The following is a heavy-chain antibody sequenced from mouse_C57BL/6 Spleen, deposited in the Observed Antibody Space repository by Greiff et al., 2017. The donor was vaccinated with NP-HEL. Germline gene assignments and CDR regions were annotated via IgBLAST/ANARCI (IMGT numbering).Heavy chain of an antibody. CDR2: IRLKSDNYAT. CDR1: GFTFSNYW. D-gene: IGHD4-1*01. V-gene: IGHV6-3*01. Sequence: EVQGVESGGGLVQPGGSMKLSCVASGFTFSNYWMNWVRQSPEKGLEWVAQIRLKSDNYATHYAESVKGRFTISRDDSKSSVYLQMNNLRAEDTGIYYCTAPNWDIRYFDVWGTGTTVTVSS. CDR3: TAPNWDIRYFDV. J-gene: IGHJ1*03.